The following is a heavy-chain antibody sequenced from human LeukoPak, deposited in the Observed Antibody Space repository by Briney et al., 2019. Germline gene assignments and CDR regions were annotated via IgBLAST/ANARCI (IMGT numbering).Heavy chain of an antibody. CDR1: GFTVSSNY. J-gene: IGHJ4*02. D-gene: IGHD1-20*01. Sequence: GGSLRLSCAASGFTVSSNYMSWIRQAPGKGLEWASYISSSGSTIYYADSVKGRFTISRDNAKNSLYLQMNSLRAEDTAVYYCAGDLTGQLFDYWGQGTLVTVSS. V-gene: IGHV3-11*01. CDR2: ISSSGSTI. CDR3: AGDLTGQLFDY.